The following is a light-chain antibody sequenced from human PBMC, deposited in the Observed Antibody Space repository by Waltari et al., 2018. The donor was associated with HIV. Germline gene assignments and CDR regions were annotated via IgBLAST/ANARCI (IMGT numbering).Light chain of an antibody. Sequence: ENVMTQSPATLSVSPGERATLSCRASQPINSNLHGFQQNPGQAPQLLIYGTSTRAAGVPDRFSGSGSGTEFSLTISSLQSEDLAIYYCQQYNNWPQTFGQGTKVEIK. CDR3: QQYNNWPQT. V-gene: IGKV3-15*01. CDR1: QPINSN. J-gene: IGKJ2*01. CDR2: GTS.